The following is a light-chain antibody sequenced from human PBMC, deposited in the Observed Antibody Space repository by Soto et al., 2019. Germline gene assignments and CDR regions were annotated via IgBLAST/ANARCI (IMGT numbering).Light chain of an antibody. CDR2: DAS. V-gene: IGKV1-33*01. Sequence: DIKMTQSPSSLSASVGDRITITCQASQDINIDVNWYQHKLGNAPKLLIYDASKLQRGVPSRFSGAGSGTDFTFTITNLQPEDFATYYCQQFDWIVTFGGGTKVEV. CDR3: QQFDWIVT. J-gene: IGKJ4*01. CDR1: QDINID.